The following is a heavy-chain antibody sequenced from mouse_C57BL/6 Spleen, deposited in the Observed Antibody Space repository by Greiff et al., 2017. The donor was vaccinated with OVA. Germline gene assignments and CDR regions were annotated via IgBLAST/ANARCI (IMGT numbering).Heavy chain of an antibody. CDR1: GFSLTSYG. V-gene: IGHV2-2*01. Sequence: QVQLQQSGPGLVQPSQSLSITCTVSGFSLTSYGVHWVRQSPGKGLEWLGVIWSGGSTDYNAAFISRLSISKDNSKSQVFFKMNSLQADDTAIYYCASPYYYGSEDYYAMDYWGQGTSVTVSS. D-gene: IGHD1-1*01. J-gene: IGHJ4*01. CDR3: ASPYYYGSEDYYAMDY. CDR2: IWSGGST.